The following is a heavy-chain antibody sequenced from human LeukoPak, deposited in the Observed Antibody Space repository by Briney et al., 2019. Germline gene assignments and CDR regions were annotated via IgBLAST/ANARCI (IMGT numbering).Heavy chain of an antibody. D-gene: IGHD2-21*01. CDR1: GGSISSSNW. CDR2: IYHSGNT. V-gene: IGHV4-4*02. CDR3: ARDSGDSGIRWFDP. J-gene: IGHJ5*02. Sequence: PSETLSLTCAVSGGSISSSNWWSWVRQPPGKGLEWIGEIYHSGNTNYNPSLKSRVTISVDKSKNHFSLKLSSVTAADTAVYYCARDSGDSGIRWFDPWGQGTLVTVSS.